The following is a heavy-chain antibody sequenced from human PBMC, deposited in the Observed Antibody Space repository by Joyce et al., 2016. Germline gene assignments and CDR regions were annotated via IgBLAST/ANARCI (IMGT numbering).Heavy chain of an antibody. CDR3: ARRPYNVHTPLGSDWYFDL. D-gene: IGHD5-18*01. CDR2: SYLLCIT. J-gene: IGHJ2*01. CDR1: GLSFNLHSF. V-gene: IGHV4-38-2*01. Sequence: QVQLQESGPGLVKPSETLSLTCGVSGLSFNLHSFWGWIRQPPGKGLDWIGNSYLLCITHYSPYLKSRCTISMDTSKNPFSLKLNSLTAADAAVYFCARRPYNVHTPLGSDWYFDLWGRGTLVTVSS.